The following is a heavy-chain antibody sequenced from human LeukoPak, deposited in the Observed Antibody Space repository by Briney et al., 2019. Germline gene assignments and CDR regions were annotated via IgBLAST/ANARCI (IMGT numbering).Heavy chain of an antibody. Sequence: PGGSLRLSCAASGFTFSSYAMHWVRQAPGKGLEWVAVISYDGSNKYYADSVKGRFTISRDNSKNTLYLQMNSLRAEDTAVYYCARGRWLQHYYYYYGMDAWGQGTTVTVSS. CDR2: ISYDGSNK. CDR3: ARGRWLQHYYYYYGMDA. D-gene: IGHD5-24*01. V-gene: IGHV3-30-3*01. J-gene: IGHJ6*02. CDR1: GFTFSSYA.